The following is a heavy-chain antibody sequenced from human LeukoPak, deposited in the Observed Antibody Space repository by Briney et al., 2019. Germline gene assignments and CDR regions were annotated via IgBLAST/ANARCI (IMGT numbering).Heavy chain of an antibody. Sequence: GGSLRLSCAASGFTFSSYAMSWVRQAPGKGLEWVSAISGSGGSTYYADSVKGRFTISGDNSKNTLYLQMNSLRAEDTAVYYCAKTQLRLNYGEDFDYWGQGTLVTVSS. CDR2: ISGSGGST. J-gene: IGHJ4*02. CDR3: AKTQLRLNYGEDFDY. CDR1: GFTFSSYA. D-gene: IGHD4-17*01. V-gene: IGHV3-23*01.